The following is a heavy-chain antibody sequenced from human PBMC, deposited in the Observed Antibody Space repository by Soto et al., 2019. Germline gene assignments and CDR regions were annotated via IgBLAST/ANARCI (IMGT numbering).Heavy chain of an antibody. CDR1: GLTFSSYW. V-gene: IGHV3-7*01. CDR2: IKQDGSEK. Sequence: GGSLRLSCAASGLTFSSYWMTCVRQAPGKGLEWVADIKQDGSEKYYVDSVKGRFTISRDNAKNSLYLQMNNLRVEDTAVYYCARGEAIGAAPRGNGTLVPVSP. CDR3: ARGEAIGAAP. J-gene: IGHJ5*02. D-gene: IGHD3-10*01.